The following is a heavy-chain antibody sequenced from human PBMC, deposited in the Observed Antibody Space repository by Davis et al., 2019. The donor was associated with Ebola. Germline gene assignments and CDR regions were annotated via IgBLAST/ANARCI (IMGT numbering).Heavy chain of an antibody. Sequence: GESLKISCKGSGYSFTSHWIVWVRQMPGKGLECMGIIYPGDSDTRYSPSFQGQVTISADKSISTAYLQWSSLKASDTAMYYCARHRAPYGDFDYWGQGTLVTVSS. J-gene: IGHJ4*02. CDR1: GYSFTSHW. CDR2: IYPGDSDT. D-gene: IGHD4-17*01. CDR3: ARHRAPYGDFDY. V-gene: IGHV5-51*01.